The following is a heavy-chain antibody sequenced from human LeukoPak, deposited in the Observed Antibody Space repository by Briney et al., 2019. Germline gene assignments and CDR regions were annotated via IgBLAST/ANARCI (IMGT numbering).Heavy chain of an antibody. V-gene: IGHV1-2*02. Sequence: ASVKVSCKASGYTFTGYYMHWVRQAPGQGLEWMGWINPNSGGTNYAQKFQGRVTMTRDTSISTAYMELSRLRSDDTAVYYCARVGYYGSGSYYNEFDYWGQGTLVTVSS. CDR1: GYTFTGYY. D-gene: IGHD3-10*01. CDR2: INPNSGGT. CDR3: ARVGYYGSGSYYNEFDY. J-gene: IGHJ4*02.